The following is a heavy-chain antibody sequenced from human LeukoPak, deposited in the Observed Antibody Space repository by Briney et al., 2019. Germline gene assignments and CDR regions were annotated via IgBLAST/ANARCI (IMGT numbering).Heavy chain of an antibody. Sequence: SVKVSCKASGGTLSSYAISWVRQAPGQGLEWMGGIIPIFGTANYAQKFQGRVTITADESTSTAYMELSSLRSEDTAVYYCARDSPGNYGDSYWGQGTLVTVSS. D-gene: IGHD4-17*01. V-gene: IGHV1-69*13. J-gene: IGHJ4*02. CDR2: IIPIFGTA. CDR1: GGTLSSYA. CDR3: ARDSPGNYGDSY.